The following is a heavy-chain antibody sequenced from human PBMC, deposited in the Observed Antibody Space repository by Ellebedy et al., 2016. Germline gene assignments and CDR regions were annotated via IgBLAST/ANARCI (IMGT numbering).Heavy chain of an antibody. D-gene: IGHD4-17*01. J-gene: IGHJ4*02. Sequence: SGPTLVKPTQTLTLTCTFSGFSLTTNEVVVGWVRQPPEKAPEWLTFVYGNDVKRYSPSLWGRLTITKDASKNQVVLTVTNVDAVDTATYYCIHRTTVTSVDYWGRGTLVTVSS. CDR2: VYGNDVK. CDR1: GFSLTTNEVV. CDR3: IHRTTVTSVDY. V-gene: IGHV2-5*01.